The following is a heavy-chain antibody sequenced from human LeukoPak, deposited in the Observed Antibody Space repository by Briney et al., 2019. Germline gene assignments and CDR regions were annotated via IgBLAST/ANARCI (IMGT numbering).Heavy chain of an antibody. CDR2: IIPIFGTA. CDR3: AREAGPSGYYYYYGMDV. D-gene: IGHD3-3*01. J-gene: IGHJ6*02. V-gene: IGHV1-69*06. Sequence: SVKVSCKASGYTFSGYYIYWVRQAPGQGLEWMGGIIPIFGTANYAQKFQGRVTITADKSTSTAYMEVSSLRSEDTAVYYCAREAGPSGYYYYYGMDVWGQGTTLTVCS. CDR1: GYTFSGYY.